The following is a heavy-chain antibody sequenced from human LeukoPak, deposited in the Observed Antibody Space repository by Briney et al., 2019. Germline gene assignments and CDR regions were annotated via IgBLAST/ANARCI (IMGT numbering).Heavy chain of an antibody. CDR1: GFTFSSYE. Sequence: PGGSLRLSCAASGFTFSSYEMNWVRQAPGKGLEWVSYISSSGSTIYYADSVKGRFTISRDNAKNSLYLQMDSLKSDDTAMYYCTTEFKELGSFFYFYYMDVWGTGTTVTISS. CDR3: TTEFKELGSFFYFYYMDV. CDR2: ISSSGSTI. V-gene: IGHV3-48*03. D-gene: IGHD3-10*01. J-gene: IGHJ6*03.